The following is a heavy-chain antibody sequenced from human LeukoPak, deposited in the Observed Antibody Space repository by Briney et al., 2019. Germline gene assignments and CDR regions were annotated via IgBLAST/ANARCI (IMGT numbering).Heavy chain of an antibody. CDR1: GFTFSSYG. V-gene: IGHV3-30*18. CDR2: ISYDGSNK. CDR3: AKDRQSTSLDY. D-gene: IGHD2/OR15-2a*01. J-gene: IGHJ4*02. Sequence: GGSLRLSCAASGFTFSSYGIHWVRQAPGKGLEWVAVISYDGSNKYYADSVKGRFTISRDNSKNTLYLQMNSLRAEDTAVYYCAKDRQSTSLDYWAQGTLVTVSS.